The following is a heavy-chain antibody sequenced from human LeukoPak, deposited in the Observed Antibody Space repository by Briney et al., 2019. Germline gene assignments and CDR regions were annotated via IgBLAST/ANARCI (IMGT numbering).Heavy chain of an antibody. CDR1: GFTFSSYW. J-gene: IGHJ6*03. CDR2: INTDGSST. D-gene: IGHD3-10*01. CDR3: ARDKLYYYYYYMDV. Sequence: GGSLRLSCAASGFTFSSYWMHWVRQAPGKGLVWVSRINTDGSSTSYADSVKGRFTISRDNAKNTLYLQMNSLRAEDTAVYYCARDKLYYYYYYMDVWGKGTTVTVSS. V-gene: IGHV3-74*01.